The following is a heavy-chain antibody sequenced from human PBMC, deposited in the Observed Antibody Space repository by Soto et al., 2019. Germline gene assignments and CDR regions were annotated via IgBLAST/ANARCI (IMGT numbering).Heavy chain of an antibody. CDR1: GFTSSSYG. CDR2: IWYDGSNK. V-gene: IGHV3-33*01. Sequence: GGSLRLSCAASGFTSSSYGIHWVRQAPGKGLEWVAVIWYDGSNKYYADSVKGRFTISRDNSKNTLYLQMNSLRAEDTAVYYCARDALFSYDSSGYSDIWGQGTMVTVSS. J-gene: IGHJ3*02. CDR3: ARDALFSYDSSGYSDI. D-gene: IGHD3-22*01.